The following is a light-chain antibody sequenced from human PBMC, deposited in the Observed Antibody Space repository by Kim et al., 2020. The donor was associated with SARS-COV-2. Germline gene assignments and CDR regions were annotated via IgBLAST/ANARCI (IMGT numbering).Light chain of an antibody. CDR1: SSYVGGYNY. J-gene: IGLJ3*02. CDR3: SSYTSSRTWV. CDR2: DVS. Sequence: PAVPSSGPGTSSYVGGYNYVSWDQQHPGKAPKLMVYDVSQRPSGVSNRFSGSKSGNTASLTISGLQAEDEADYHCSSYTSSRTWVFGGGTQLTVL. V-gene: IGLV2-14*04.